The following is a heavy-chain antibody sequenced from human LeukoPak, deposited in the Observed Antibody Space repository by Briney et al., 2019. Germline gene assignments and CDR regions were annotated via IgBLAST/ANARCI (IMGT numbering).Heavy chain of an antibody. Sequence: GGSLRLSCAASGFTFSNYAMYWVRQAPGKGLEWVAVISYDGSNKYYADSVKGRFTISRDNSKNTLYLQMNSLRAEDTAVYYCAKDRGRGVIITYFDYWGQGTLVTVSS. CDR1: GFTFSNYA. J-gene: IGHJ4*02. CDR2: ISYDGSNK. D-gene: IGHD3-10*01. CDR3: AKDRGRGVIITYFDY. V-gene: IGHV3-30*04.